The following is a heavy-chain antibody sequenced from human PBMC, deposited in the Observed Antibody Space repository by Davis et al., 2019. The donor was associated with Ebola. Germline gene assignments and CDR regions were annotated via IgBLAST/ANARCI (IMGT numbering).Heavy chain of an antibody. CDR2: IYYSGST. J-gene: IGHJ3*02. D-gene: IGHD3-3*01. CDR3: ARRGSQITIFGVWAFDI. CDR1: GGSISSSSYY. Sequence: SETLSLTCTVSGGSISSSSYYWGWIRQPPGKGLEWIGSIYYSGSTYYNPSLKSRVTISVDTSKNQFSLKLSSVTAADTAVYYCARRGSQITIFGVWAFDIWGQGTMVTVSS. V-gene: IGHV4-39*01.